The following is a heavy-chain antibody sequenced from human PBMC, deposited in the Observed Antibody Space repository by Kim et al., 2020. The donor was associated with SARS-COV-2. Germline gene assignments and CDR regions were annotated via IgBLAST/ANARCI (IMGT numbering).Heavy chain of an antibody. V-gene: IGHV1-69*13. CDR1: GGTFSSYA. Sequence: SVKVSCKASGGTFSSYAISWVRQAPGQGLEWMGGIIPIFGTANYAQKFQGRVTITADESTSTAYMELSSLRSEDTAVYYCARYCTGGVCPRSLYYYYGMDVWGQGTTVTVSS. CDR2: IIPIFGTA. J-gene: IGHJ6*02. D-gene: IGHD2-8*02. CDR3: ARYCTGGVCPRSLYYYYGMDV.